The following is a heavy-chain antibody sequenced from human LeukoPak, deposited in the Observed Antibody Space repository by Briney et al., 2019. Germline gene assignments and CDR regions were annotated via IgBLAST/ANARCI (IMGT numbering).Heavy chain of an antibody. V-gene: IGHV3-64*02. D-gene: IGHD3-22*01. CDR2: INSDGSRT. J-gene: IGHJ4*02. Sequence: GGSLRLSCAASGFTFRSYAMHWVRQAPGKGLEHVSAINSDGSRTYYADSVRGRFTTYRDNPKNTLYLQMGSLRAEDMAVFYCAREDSSGTIDYWGQGTPVTVSS. CDR3: AREDSSGTIDY. CDR1: GFTFRSYA.